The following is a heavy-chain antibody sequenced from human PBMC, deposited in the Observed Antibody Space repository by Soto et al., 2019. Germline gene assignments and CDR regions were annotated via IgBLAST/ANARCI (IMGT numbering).Heavy chain of an antibody. CDR1: GFTFSNAY. Sequence: EVQLVESGGGLVKPGGSLRLSCAASGFTFSNAYMNWVRQAPGKGLEWVGRIKTKADGGATDYPAPVRDRFTISRDDSKNTLYLQMNSLKTEDTAVYYCTTAAGTQYYYYYNLDVWGQGTTVAVSS. CDR2: IKTKADGGAT. D-gene: IGHD1-1*01. J-gene: IGHJ6*02. CDR3: TTAAGTQYYYYYNLDV. V-gene: IGHV3-15*07.